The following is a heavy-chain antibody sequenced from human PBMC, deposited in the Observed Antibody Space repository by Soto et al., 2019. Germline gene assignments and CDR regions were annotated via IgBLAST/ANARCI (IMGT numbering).Heavy chain of an antibody. Sequence: EVQLLQSGGGLVQPGGSLRLSCAASGFTFTSYAMSWVRQPPGKGLEWVSTISAGGLITYYADSVKGRFTLSRDNSKNTLYLQVDSLRAEDTAVYYCARARDSSGGNVFDYWGQGTLVTVSS. CDR3: ARARDSSGGNVFDY. V-gene: IGHV3-23*01. J-gene: IGHJ4*02. CDR1: GFTFTSYA. D-gene: IGHD6-25*01. CDR2: ISAGGLIT.